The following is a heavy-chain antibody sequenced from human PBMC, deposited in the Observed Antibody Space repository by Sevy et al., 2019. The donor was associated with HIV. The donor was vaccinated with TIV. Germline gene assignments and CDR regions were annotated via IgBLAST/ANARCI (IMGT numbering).Heavy chain of an antibody. V-gene: IGHV3-11*04. J-gene: IGHJ4*02. CDR2: ISSSGSTI. CDR1: GFTFSDYY. Sequence: GGSLRLSCAASGFTFSDYYMSWIRQVPGKGLEWVSYISSSGSTIQYEDSGKGRFTISRDNAKNSLYLQMNSLRAEDTAVYYCARWGVDQQWLAPFDFWGQGTLVTVSS. D-gene: IGHD6-19*01. CDR3: ARWGVDQQWLAPFDF.